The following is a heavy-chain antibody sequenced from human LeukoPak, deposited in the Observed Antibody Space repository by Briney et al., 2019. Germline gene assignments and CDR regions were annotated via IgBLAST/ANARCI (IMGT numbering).Heavy chain of an antibody. CDR2: IISSGSNT. J-gene: IGHJ4*02. CDR3: ASGYMYGGDF. Sequence: TLRLSCAASRFTFRRFQITSVRQAARPELEWVSHIISSGSNTHYTDSVKGRSTISRDNARNSLYMQINSLRAEDTAVYYCASGYMYGGDFWGQGTLSSSPQ. V-gene: IGHV3-48*03. D-gene: IGHD5-18*01. CDR1: RFTFRRFQ.